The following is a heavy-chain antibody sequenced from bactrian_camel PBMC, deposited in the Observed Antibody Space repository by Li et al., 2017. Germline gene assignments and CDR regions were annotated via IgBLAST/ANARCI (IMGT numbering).Heavy chain of an antibody. J-gene: IGHJ4*01. V-gene: IGHV3S6*01. Sequence: QVQLVESGGGTVQAGGSLRLSCLASGFTVSAGYMAWFRQAPGKEREGVARIRVDGSTTYKTYADSVKGRFTVSKADAKNIYLQMNSLKPEDSAMYYCTYDPISSRCDSRPRHWGQGTQVTVS. CDR2: IRVDGSTT. D-gene: IGHD4*01. CDR3: TYDPISSRCDSRPRH. CDR1: GFTVSAGY.